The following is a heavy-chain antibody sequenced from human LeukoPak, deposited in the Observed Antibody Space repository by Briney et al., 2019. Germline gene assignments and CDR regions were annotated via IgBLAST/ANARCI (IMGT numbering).Heavy chain of an antibody. V-gene: IGHV3-23*01. CDR2: ISGSGGGT. D-gene: IGHD3-22*01. CDR1: GFTFSSYA. CDR3: AKRLAKLPYYYDSSGYYYFGSYFDY. Sequence: GGSLRLSCAASGFTFSSYAMSWVRQAPGKGLEWVSAISGSGGGTYYADSVKGRFTISRDNSKNTLYLQMNSLRAEDTAVYYCAKRLAKLPYYYDSSGYYYFGSYFDYWGQGTLVTVSS. J-gene: IGHJ4*02.